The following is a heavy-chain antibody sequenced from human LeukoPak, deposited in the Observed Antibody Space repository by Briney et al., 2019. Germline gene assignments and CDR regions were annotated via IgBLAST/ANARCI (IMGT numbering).Heavy chain of an antibody. V-gene: IGHV4-30-2*01. CDR2: IYHSGST. CDR1: GGSISSGGYF. Sequence: ASQTLSLTCAVSGGSISSGGYFWSWIRQPPGKGLEWIGYIYHSGSTYYNPSLKSRVTISVDRSKNQFSLKLSSVTAADTAVYYCATLADCSGGSCYYGFDYWGQGTLVTVSS. D-gene: IGHD2-15*01. CDR3: ATLADCSGGSCYYGFDY. J-gene: IGHJ4*02.